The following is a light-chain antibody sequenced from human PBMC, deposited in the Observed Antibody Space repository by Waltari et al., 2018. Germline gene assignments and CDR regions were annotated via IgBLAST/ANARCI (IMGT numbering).Light chain of an antibody. CDR1: QSISTF. Sequence: DIQMTQSPSSLSASVGDRVTITCRASQSISTFLNWYQQKEGRAPQLLIYAASTWQRGVPSRFSGSGAGSDFTLTISSLQPEDSATYHCQESVSTPKGTFGPGTKVEIK. V-gene: IGKV1-39*01. J-gene: IGKJ3*01. CDR2: AAS. CDR3: QESVSTPKGT.